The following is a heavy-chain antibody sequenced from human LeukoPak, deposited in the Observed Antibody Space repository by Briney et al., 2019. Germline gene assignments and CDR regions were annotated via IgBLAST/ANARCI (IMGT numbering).Heavy chain of an antibody. CDR3: ARGATVTYYFDH. CDR2: ISTGGRTV. CDR1: GFTSSDYE. D-gene: IGHD4-17*01. Sequence: GGSLRLSCAASGFTSSDYEMNWVRQAPGKGLEWLSYISTGGRTVKYADSVKGRFTISRDNARSSLFLQMSNLRVEDTAVYFCARGATVTYYFDHWGQGALVAVSS. J-gene: IGHJ4*02. V-gene: IGHV3-48*03.